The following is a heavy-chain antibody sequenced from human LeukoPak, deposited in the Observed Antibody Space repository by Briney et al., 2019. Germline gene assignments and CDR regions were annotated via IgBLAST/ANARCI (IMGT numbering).Heavy chain of an antibody. CDR2: INPEDGET. CDR3: ATGTVRYHWGPSRVVFVY. D-gene: IGHD3-9*01. V-gene: IGHV1-24*01. CDR1: GYTLTEFS. Sequence: ASVKVSCKVSGYTLTEFSMHWVRQAPGKGLEWMGGINPEDGETIYAQKFQGRVTMTEDTSTDTAYMELSSLRSEDTAVYYRATGTVRYHWGPSRVVFVYWGQGTLVTVSS. J-gene: IGHJ4*02.